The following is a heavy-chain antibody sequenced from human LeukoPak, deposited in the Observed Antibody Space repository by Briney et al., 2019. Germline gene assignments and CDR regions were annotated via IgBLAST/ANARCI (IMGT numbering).Heavy chain of an antibody. D-gene: IGHD5-18*01. CDR1: GFTFSSYW. CDR3: ARASGGYSYGYYFDY. J-gene: IGHJ4*02. CDR2: INSDGSST. Sequence: GGSLRLSCAASGFTFSSYWMHWVRQAPGKGLVWVSRINSDGSSTSYADSVKGRFTISRDNAKNSLYLQMNSLRAEDTAVYYCARASGGYSYGYYFDYWGQGTLVTVSS. V-gene: IGHV3-74*01.